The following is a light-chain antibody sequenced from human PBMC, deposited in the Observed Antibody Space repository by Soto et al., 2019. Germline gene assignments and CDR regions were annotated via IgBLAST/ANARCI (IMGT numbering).Light chain of an antibody. V-gene: IGKV3-15*01. CDR2: GPS. Sequence: EIVMTQSPATLSVSPGERATLSCRASQSVSSNLAWYQQKPGQAPRRLIYGPSTRAAGIPARFSGSGSGTEFTLTISSLQSEDFAVYYWQQYNNWPTFGPGTKVDIK. CDR1: QSVSSN. CDR3: QQYNNWPT. J-gene: IGKJ3*01.